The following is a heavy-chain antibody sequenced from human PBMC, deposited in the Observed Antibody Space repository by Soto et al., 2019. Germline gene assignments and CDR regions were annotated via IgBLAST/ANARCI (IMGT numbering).Heavy chain of an antibody. CDR3: ARSMVVVTALDY. Sequence: QVQLVQSGAEEKKPGASVKVSCKASGYTFTSYAMHWVLQAPGQRLEWMGWINAGNGNTKYSQKFQGRVTITRDTSASTAYMELSSLRSEDTAVYYCARSMVVVTALDYWGQGTLVTVSS. CDR2: INAGNGNT. CDR1: GYTFTSYA. V-gene: IGHV1-3*05. J-gene: IGHJ4*02. D-gene: IGHD2-21*02.